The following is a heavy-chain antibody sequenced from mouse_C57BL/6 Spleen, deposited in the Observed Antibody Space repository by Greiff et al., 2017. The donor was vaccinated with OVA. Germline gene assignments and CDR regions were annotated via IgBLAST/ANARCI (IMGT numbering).Heavy chain of an antibody. CDR1: GYTFTDYY. V-gene: IGHV1-26*01. CDR2: INPNNGGT. D-gene: IGHD2-1*01. J-gene: IGHJ1*03. Sequence: EVQLQQSGPELVKPGASVKISCKASGYTFTDYYMNWVKQSHGKSLEWIGDINPNNGGTSYNQKFKGKATLTVDKSSSTAYMELRSLTSEDSAVYYCARRSYYGYWYFDVWGTGTTVTVSS. CDR3: ARRSYYGYWYFDV.